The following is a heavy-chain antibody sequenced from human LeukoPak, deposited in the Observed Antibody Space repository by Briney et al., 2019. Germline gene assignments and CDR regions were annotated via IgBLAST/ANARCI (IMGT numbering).Heavy chain of an antibody. CDR2: IYYSGIT. D-gene: IGHD3-10*01. Sequence: SETLSLTCAVYGGSFSGYYWGWIRQPPGKGLEWIGSIYYSGITYYNSSLKSRVTISVDTSKNQFSLKLNSVTAADTAVYYCARGAMVRGVNQFDYWGQGTLVTVSS. CDR3: ARGAMVRGVNQFDY. CDR1: GGSFSGYY. V-gene: IGHV4-34*01. J-gene: IGHJ4*02.